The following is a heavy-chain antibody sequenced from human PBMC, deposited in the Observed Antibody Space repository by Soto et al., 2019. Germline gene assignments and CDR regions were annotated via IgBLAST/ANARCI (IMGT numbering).Heavy chain of an antibody. Sequence: LRLSCAASGFTFSSYGMHWVRQAPGKGLEWVAVISYDGSNKYYADSVKGRFTISRDNSKNTLYLQMNSLRAEDTAVYYCAKDYYDSSGYYDYWGQGTLVTVS. CDR3: AKDYYDSSGYYDY. CDR1: GFTFSSYG. J-gene: IGHJ4*02. V-gene: IGHV3-30*18. D-gene: IGHD3-22*01. CDR2: ISYDGSNK.